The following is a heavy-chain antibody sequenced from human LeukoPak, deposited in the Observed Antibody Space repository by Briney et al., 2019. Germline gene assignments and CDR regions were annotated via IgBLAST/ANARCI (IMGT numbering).Heavy chain of an antibody. CDR3: ARDSLYSYGYYFDY. V-gene: IGHV1-18*01. J-gene: IGHJ4*02. CDR1: GYTFTSYG. Sequence: ASVKVSCKASGYTFTSYGISWVRQAPGQGLEWMGWISAYNGNTNYAQKLQGRVTMTTDTSTSTAYMELRSLGSDDTAVYYCARDSLYSYGYYFDYWGQGTLVTVSS. D-gene: IGHD5-18*01. CDR2: ISAYNGNT.